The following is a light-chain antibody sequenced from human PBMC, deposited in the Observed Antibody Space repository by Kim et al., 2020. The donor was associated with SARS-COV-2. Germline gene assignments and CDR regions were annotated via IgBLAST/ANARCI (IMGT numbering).Light chain of an antibody. CDR3: QQYDSYSRT. CDR2: DAS. V-gene: IGKV1-5*01. CDR1: QSISTW. J-gene: IGKJ2*01. Sequence: DIQMTQSPSTLSASVGDRVTITCRASQSISTWLAWYQQKPGKAPELLMYDASRLQSGVLSRFSGSGSGTEFTLTISSLQPGDFATYYCQQYDSYSRTFGQGTKLEI.